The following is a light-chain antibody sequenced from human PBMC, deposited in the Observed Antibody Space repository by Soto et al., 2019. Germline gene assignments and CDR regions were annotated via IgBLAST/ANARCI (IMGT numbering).Light chain of an antibody. V-gene: IGKV1-39*01. CDR1: QSISNY. Sequence: DIQMTQSPSSLSASVGDRVTITCRASQSISNYLNWYQQKPGKAPHLLIYAASSLQSEVPARFSGSGSGSDCTISINRLPPTDFATYDCEQSYGTPPWTFGQGTKVVVK. CDR3: EQSYGTPPWT. J-gene: IGKJ1*01. CDR2: AAS.